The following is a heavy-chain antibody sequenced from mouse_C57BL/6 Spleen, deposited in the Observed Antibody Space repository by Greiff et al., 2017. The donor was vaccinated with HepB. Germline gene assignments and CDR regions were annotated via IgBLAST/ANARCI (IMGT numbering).Heavy chain of an antibody. Sequence: EVQLQQSGPELVKPGASVKIPCKASGYTFTDYNMDWVKQSHGKSLEWIGDINPNNGGTIYNQKFKGKATLTVDKSSSTAYMELRSLTSEDTAVYYCARAGNPIINYAMDYWGQGTSVTVSS. V-gene: IGHV1-18*01. D-gene: IGHD1-1*01. CDR3: ARAGNPIINYAMDY. CDR1: GYTFTDYN. CDR2: INPNNGGT. J-gene: IGHJ4*01.